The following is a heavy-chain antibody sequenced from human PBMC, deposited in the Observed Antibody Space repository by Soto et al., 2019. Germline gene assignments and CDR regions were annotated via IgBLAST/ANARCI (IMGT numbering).Heavy chain of an antibody. CDR1: GFTFSSYA. CDR2: ISGSGGST. Sequence: GESLKISCAASGFTFSSYAMSWVRQAPGKGLEWVSAISGSGGSTYYADSVKGRFTISRDNSKNTLYLQMNSLRAEDTAVYYCAKTPRHYDILTGYYYCMDVWGKGTTVTVSS. J-gene: IGHJ6*03. CDR3: AKTPRHYDILTGYYYCMDV. D-gene: IGHD3-9*01. V-gene: IGHV3-23*01.